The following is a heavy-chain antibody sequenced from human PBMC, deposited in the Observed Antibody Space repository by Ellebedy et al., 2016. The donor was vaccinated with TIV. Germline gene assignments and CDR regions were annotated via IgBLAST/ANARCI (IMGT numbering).Heavy chain of an antibody. D-gene: IGHD3-22*01. CDR2: IYPGDSDT. CDR1: GYSFTSYW. V-gene: IGHV5-51*01. J-gene: IGHJ4*02. CDR3: ERQLDDSSGYYND. Sequence: GESLKISXKGSGYSFTSYWIGWVPQMPGKGLEWMGIIYPGDSDTRYSPSFQGQVTISADKSISTAYLQWSSLKALDTAMYYCERQLDDSSGYYNDWGQGTLVTVSS.